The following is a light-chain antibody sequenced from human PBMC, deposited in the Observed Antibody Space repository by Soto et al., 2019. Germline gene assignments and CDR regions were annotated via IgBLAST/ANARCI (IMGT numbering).Light chain of an antibody. V-gene: IGKV3D-15*01. CDR1: QSISDT. CDR2: GAS. J-gene: IGKJ1*01. Sequence: QSHGTLTLSPGDRNTPSCRHSQSISDTLAWYQQKPGQAPRLLIYGASSRATGIPDRFSGSGSGTDFALTISSLQAEDVAVYYCQQYYTGPTWTFGQGTKVDNK. CDR3: QQYYTGPTWT.